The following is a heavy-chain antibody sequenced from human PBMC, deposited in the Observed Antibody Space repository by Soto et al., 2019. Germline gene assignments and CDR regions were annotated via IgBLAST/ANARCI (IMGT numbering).Heavy chain of an antibody. J-gene: IGHJ4*02. D-gene: IGHD2-2*01. CDR3: VRVISTYESFDF. V-gene: IGHV3-48*01. Sequence: EVQLVESGGGLVQPGGSLRLSCAASGFTFSTYAMTWVRQAPGKGPEWISYISASSATIYYADSVKGRFTISRDSAKNSLYLQMNSLSAEATAVYYCVRVISTYESFDFWGQGTLVTVSS. CDR1: GFTFSTYA. CDR2: ISASSATI.